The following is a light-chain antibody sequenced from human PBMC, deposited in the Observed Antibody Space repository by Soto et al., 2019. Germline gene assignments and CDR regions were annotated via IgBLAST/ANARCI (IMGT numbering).Light chain of an antibody. CDR1: TSNIGTFY. Sequence: QSVLTQPPSASSTPGQTVTISCSGSTSNIGTFYVYWYQHLPGTAPKLLIYLGDQRASGVSDRFSGSKSGTSAALAINGLRSDDEADYYCAAWDDNLKAYGFGSGTKVTVL. CDR2: LGD. CDR3: AAWDDNLKAYG. V-gene: IGLV1-47*02. J-gene: IGLJ1*01.